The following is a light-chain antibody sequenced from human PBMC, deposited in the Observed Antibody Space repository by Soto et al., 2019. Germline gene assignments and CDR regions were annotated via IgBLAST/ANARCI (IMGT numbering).Light chain of an antibody. J-gene: IGKJ5*01. Sequence: EIVMTQSPATLSVSPGERATLSCRASQSVSSNLAWYQQKPGQAPRLLIYGASTRATGIPARFSGGGSGTEFTLTISSLQSEDFAVYYCQQYNNRPPDTFGQGTRLEIK. CDR1: QSVSSN. CDR2: GAS. CDR3: QQYNNRPPDT. V-gene: IGKV3-15*01.